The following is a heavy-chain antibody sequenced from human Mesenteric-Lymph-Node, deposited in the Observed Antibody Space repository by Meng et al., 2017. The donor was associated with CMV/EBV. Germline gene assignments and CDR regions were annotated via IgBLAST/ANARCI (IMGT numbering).Heavy chain of an antibody. CDR3: AKVRDIVIVPAANPLDY. D-gene: IGHD2-2*01. Sequence: GESLKISCVASGFTFSNYAMTWVRQAPGKGLEWVSDISGSGGSTYYADSVKGRFTISRDNSKNTLYLQMNSLRAEDTAVYYCAKVRDIVIVPAANPLDYWGQGTLVTVSS. V-gene: IGHV3-23*01. CDR2: ISGSGGST. J-gene: IGHJ4*02. CDR1: GFTFSNYA.